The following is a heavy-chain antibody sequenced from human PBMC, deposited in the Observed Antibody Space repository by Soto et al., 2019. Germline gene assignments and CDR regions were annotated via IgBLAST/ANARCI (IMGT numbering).Heavy chain of an antibody. V-gene: IGHV3-23*01. D-gene: IGHD1-20*01. CDR3: AKDLRVITGTTPDAFDI. Sequence: GGSLRLSCAASGFTFSSYAMSWVRQAPGKGLEWVSAISGSGGSTYYADSVKGRFTISRDNSKNTLYLQMNSLRAEDTAVYYCAKDLRVITGTTPDAFDIWGQGTMVTVSS. CDR1: GFTFSSYA. J-gene: IGHJ3*02. CDR2: ISGSGGST.